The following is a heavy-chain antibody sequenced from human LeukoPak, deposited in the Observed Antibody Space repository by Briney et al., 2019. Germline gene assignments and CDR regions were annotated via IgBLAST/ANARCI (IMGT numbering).Heavy chain of an antibody. CDR1: GFTFRGED. D-gene: IGHD1/OR15-1a*01. CDR3: ARGPLNTFGMGD. J-gene: IGHJ6*02. CDR2: IWHDGSIE. V-gene: IGHV3-33*01. Sequence: GGSLRLSCVVSGFTFRGEDMHWVRQAPGKGLEWVAVIWHDGSIESYGDSVKGRFTVSRDKSMTILYLEMNSLRAEDTAVYYFARGPLNTFGMGDWGQGTTVTVSS.